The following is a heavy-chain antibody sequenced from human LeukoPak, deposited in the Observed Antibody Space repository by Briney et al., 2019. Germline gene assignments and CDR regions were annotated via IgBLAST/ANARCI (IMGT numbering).Heavy chain of an antibody. Sequence: GGSLRLSCAASGFTFSSYSMNWVRQAPGKGLEWVSSISSSSSYIYYADSVKGRFTISRDNAKNSLYLQMNSLRAEDTAVYYCARVRPSRVSLPADYWGQGTLVTVSS. D-gene: IGHD2-15*01. CDR1: GFTFSSYS. J-gene: IGHJ4*02. CDR2: ISSSSSYI. CDR3: ARVRPSRVSLPADY. V-gene: IGHV3-21*01.